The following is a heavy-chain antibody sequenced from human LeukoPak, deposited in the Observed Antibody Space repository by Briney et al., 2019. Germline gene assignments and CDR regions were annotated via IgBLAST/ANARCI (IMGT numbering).Heavy chain of an antibody. J-gene: IGHJ4*02. CDR2: IYTSGST. CDR3: ASEYYYDTSGYYSLAH. D-gene: IGHD3-22*01. V-gene: IGHV4-4*07. Sequence: PSETLSLTCTVSGGSISSYYWSWIRQPAGKGLEWIGRIYTSGSTNYNPSLKSRVTMSVDTSKNQFSLKLSPVTAADTAVYYCASEYYYDTSGYYSLAHWGQGTLVTVSS. CDR1: GGSISSYY.